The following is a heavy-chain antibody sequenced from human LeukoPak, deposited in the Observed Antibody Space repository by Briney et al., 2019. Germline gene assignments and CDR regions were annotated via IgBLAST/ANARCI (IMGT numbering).Heavy chain of an antibody. J-gene: IGHJ5*02. CDR2: ISGSGGST. CDR3: AKRASTPSGYSYGSPSYNWFDP. D-gene: IGHD5-18*01. CDR1: GFTFSSYA. V-gene: IGHV3-23*01. Sequence: PGGSLRLSCAASGFTFSSYAMSWVRQAPGKGLEWVSAISGSGGSTYYADSVKGRFTISRDNSKNTLYLQMNSLRAEDTAVYYCAKRASTPSGYSYGSPSYNWFDPWGQGTLVTVSS.